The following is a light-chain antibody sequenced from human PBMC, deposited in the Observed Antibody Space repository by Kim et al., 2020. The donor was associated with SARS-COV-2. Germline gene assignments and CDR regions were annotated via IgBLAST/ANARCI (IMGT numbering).Light chain of an antibody. CDR1: KLGDKF. J-gene: IGLJ2*01. CDR3: QAWDSSTAV. V-gene: IGLV3-1*01. Sequence: GAPGQAASITCSGDKLGDKFACWYQQKPGQSPGLVIYQDSKRPSGIPGRFSGSNSGNTATLTISGTQAMDEADYYCQAWDSSTAVFGGGTQLTVL. CDR2: QDS.